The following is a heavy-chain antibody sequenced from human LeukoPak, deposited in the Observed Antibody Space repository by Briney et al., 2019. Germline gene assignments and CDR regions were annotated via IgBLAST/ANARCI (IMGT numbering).Heavy chain of an antibody. Sequence: GGSLRLSCAAPGFTFTTYWMSWVRQAPGKGLEWVANIKQDGTEKYYVDSVKGRFTISRDNAKNSLYLQMNSLRAEDTAVYYCVTTYYYDSSGNWGQGTLVTVSS. J-gene: IGHJ4*02. V-gene: IGHV3-7*01. D-gene: IGHD3-22*01. CDR1: GFTFTTYW. CDR2: IKQDGTEK. CDR3: VTTYYYDSSGN.